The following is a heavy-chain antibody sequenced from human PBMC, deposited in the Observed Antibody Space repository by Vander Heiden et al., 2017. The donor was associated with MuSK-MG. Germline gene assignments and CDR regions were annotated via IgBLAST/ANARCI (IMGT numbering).Heavy chain of an antibody. CDR1: GSSVRRYC. CDR3: ARTTMYDDVWSGQTAPYYMDV. D-gene: IGHD3-3*01. Sequence: QVPLHRRVAGLFHPSHFLPLPCAVYGSSVRRYCWRGIRQPPGKGLEWIGEINHSGRNNYNPSLKGRVAISGDTSKNQFSQKLSSVTAADTAVYYCARTTMYDDVWSGQTAPYYMDVWGKGTTVTVSS. CDR2: INHSGRN. V-gene: IGHV4-34*01. J-gene: IGHJ6*03.